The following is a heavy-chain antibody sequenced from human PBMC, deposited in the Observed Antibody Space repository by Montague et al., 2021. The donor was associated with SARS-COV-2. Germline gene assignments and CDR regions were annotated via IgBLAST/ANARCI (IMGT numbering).Heavy chain of an antibody. CDR2: IYYSGST. CDR3: ARDLHDTSGSTYLTPFRFEP. J-gene: IGHJ5*02. V-gene: IGHV4-39*07. CDR1: DDSISSSSYY. Sequence: SETLSLTCTVSDDSISSSSYYWAWIRQPPGKGLEWIGSIYYSGSTYYNPSLKSRVTISVDTSKKQFSLNLSSVTAADTAVYYCARDLHDTSGSTYLTPFRFEPWGQGTLVTVSS. D-gene: IGHD3-22*01.